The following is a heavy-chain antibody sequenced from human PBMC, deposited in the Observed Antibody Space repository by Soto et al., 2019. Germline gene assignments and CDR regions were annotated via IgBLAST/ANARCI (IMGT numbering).Heavy chain of an antibody. V-gene: IGHV4-4*02. CDR2: IYHSGST. CDR1: GGSLSSSNW. D-gene: IGHD3-10*02. CDR3: ASVRGGYYYAMDV. J-gene: IGHJ6*02. Sequence: SETLSLTCAVSGGSLSSSNWWRWVRQPPGKGLEWIGEIYHSGSTNYNPSLKSRVTISVDKSKNQFSLKLSSVTAADTAVYYCASVRGGYYYAMDVWGQGTTVTVSS.